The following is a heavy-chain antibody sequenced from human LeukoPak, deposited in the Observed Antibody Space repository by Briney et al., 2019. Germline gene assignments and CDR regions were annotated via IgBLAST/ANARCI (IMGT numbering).Heavy chain of an antibody. V-gene: IGHV3-21*01. CDR2: ISSSAAYI. CDR3: ARVGPNWNNFDY. CDR1: GFSFSSYS. Sequence: PGGSLRLSCAASGFSFSSYSLNWVRQAPGKGLEWVSSISSSAAYIFYADSLKGRFTISRDNAKNSLYLQLNSLRAEDTAVYYCARVGPNWNNFDYWGQGTLVTVSS. D-gene: IGHD1/OR15-1a*01. J-gene: IGHJ4*02.